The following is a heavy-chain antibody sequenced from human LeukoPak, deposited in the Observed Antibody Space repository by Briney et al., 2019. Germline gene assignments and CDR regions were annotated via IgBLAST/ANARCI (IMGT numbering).Heavy chain of an antibody. CDR3: ARDGYGDRNFDY. V-gene: IGHV4-59*01. CDR2: IYYSGST. Sequence: PSETLSLTCTVSGGSIISLYWSWIRQPPGKGLEWIGYIYYSGSTNYNPSLKSRVSISVDTSKNQFSLNLSSVTAADTAVYYCARDGYGDRNFDYWGQGTLVTVSS. J-gene: IGHJ4*02. D-gene: IGHD4-17*01. CDR1: GGSIISLY.